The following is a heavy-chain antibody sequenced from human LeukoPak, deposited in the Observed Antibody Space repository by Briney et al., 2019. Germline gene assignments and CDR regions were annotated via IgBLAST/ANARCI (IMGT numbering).Heavy chain of an antibody. CDR3: ATLYSRYSDY. J-gene: IGHJ4*02. V-gene: IGHV3-23*01. D-gene: IGHD3-22*01. Sequence: QPGGSLRLSCAASGFTLSNYALSWVRQAPGKGLEWVAAISGSSTLYADSVKGRVTISRDNSRNTVYLQMNSLRVEATAIYYCATLYSRYSDYWGQGTLVTVS. CDR2: ISGSST. CDR1: GFTLSNYA.